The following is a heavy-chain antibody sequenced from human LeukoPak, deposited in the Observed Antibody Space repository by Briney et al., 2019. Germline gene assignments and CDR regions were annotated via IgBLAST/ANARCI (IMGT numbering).Heavy chain of an antibody. Sequence: GGSLRLSCVASGFAFSRFAMNWVRQAPGKGLEWVSIVSGSGGITNSADSVKGRFTISRDNSNNTLYLQMNSLRPEDTAVYYCARGAGTTVYYMDVWGKGTTVTVSS. J-gene: IGHJ6*03. D-gene: IGHD1-7*01. CDR1: GFAFSRFA. CDR3: ARGAGTTVYYMDV. V-gene: IGHV3-23*01. CDR2: VSGSGGIT.